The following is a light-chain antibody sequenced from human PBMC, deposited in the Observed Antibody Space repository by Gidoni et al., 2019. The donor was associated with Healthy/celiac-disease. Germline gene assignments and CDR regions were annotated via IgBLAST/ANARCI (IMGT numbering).Light chain of an antibody. CDR1: SSDVGSYNL. V-gene: IGLV2-23*01. Sequence: QSALTQPVSVSGYPGQSITISCTGTSSDVGSYNLVSWYQQHPGKAPKLMIYEGSKRPSGVSNRFSGSKSGNTASLTISGLQAEDEADYYCCSYAGSSPSHVVFGGGTKLTVL. CDR2: EGS. J-gene: IGLJ2*01. CDR3: CSYAGSSPSHVV.